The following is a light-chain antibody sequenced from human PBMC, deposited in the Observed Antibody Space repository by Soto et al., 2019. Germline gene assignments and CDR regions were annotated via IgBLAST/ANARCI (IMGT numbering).Light chain of an antibody. Sequence: QAVVTQEHSLAVSPGGTVTLTCGSSTGAVTGRHYPYWFQQKPGQAPRTLIYDTSNKHSWTPARFSGSLLGGKAALTLSGAQPEDEAEYYCLLSYSGASYVFGTGTKLTVL. CDR2: DTS. J-gene: IGLJ1*01. CDR3: LLSYSGASYV. V-gene: IGLV7-46*01. CDR1: TGAVTGRHY.